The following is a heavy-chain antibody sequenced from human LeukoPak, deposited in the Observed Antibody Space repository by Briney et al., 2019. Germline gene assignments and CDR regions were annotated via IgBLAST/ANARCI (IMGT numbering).Heavy chain of an antibody. CDR1: GFTFSSYS. CDR2: ISSSSSYI. Sequence: GGSLRLSCAASGFTFSSYSMNWVRQAPGKGLEWVSSISSSSSYIYYADSVKGRFTISRDNAKNSLYLQMNSLRAEDTAVYYCARDWGCSSTSCYSFNWFDPWGQGTLVTVSS. D-gene: IGHD2-2*01. J-gene: IGHJ5*02. CDR3: ARDWGCSSTSCYSFNWFDP. V-gene: IGHV3-21*04.